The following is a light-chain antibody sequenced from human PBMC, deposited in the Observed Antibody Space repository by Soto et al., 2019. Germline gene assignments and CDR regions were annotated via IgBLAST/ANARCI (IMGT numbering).Light chain of an antibody. Sequence: ALTQPASVSGSPGQSITISCTGTSGDIGSYNRVSWYQQHPGKAPKLIIYEVTDRPSGVSNRFSGSKSGNTASLTISGLQAADEAEYYCSSYTNINTRACVFGTGTKVTVL. CDR2: EVT. CDR1: SGDIGSYNR. V-gene: IGLV2-14*01. J-gene: IGLJ1*01. CDR3: SSYTNINTRACV.